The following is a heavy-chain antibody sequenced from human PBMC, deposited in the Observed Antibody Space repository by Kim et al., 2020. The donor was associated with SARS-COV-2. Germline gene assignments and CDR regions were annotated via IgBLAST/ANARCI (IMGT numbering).Heavy chain of an antibody. D-gene: IGHD1-7*01. J-gene: IGHJ3*02. V-gene: IGHV3-30*07. CDR3: AREGDITETTGAFEI. Sequence: KGQFTISRDNSKNTLYLQMKRLEAEDTAVYSCAREGDITETTGAFEIWGQGTMVTVSS.